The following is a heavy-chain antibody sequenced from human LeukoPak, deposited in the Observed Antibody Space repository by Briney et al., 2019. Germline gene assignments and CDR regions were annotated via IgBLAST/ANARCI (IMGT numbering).Heavy chain of an antibody. Sequence: GRSLRLSCAASGVTFSSYWMHWVRQTPGKGLIYSSRINNDGRSANYADSVRGRFTISRDNDENTLYLQMNSLRAEDRAVYYCARPVADTYAPLDYWGQGTLVTVSS. CDR1: GVTFSSYW. V-gene: IGHV3-74*01. D-gene: IGHD6-19*01. CDR3: ARPVADTYAPLDY. J-gene: IGHJ4*02. CDR2: INNDGRSA.